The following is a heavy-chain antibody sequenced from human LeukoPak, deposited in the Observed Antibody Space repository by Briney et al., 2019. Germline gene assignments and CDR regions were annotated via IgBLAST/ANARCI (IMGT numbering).Heavy chain of an antibody. J-gene: IGHJ3*02. D-gene: IGHD3-10*01. CDR3: ARTTFYSGSGSYYWGAFDI. V-gene: IGHV4-39*01. CDR2: ISYSGST. CDR1: GGSISSGGYY. Sequence: PSQTLSLTCTVSGGSISSGGYYWSWIRQPPGKGLEWIGSISYSGSTYYNPSLRSRVTVSVDTSKNQFSLRLSSVTAADTAVYYCARTTFYSGSGSYYWGAFDIWGQGTMVTVSS.